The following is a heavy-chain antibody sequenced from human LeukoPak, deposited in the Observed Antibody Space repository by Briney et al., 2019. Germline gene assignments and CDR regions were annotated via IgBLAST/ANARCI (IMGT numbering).Heavy chain of an antibody. D-gene: IGHD6-19*01. CDR1: GLTFSDYS. V-gene: IGHV3-23*01. Sequence: GSLRLSCAVSGLTFSDYSMSWVRQAPGKGLEWVSAISGSGGSTYYADSVKGRFTISRDNSKNTLYLQMNSLRAEDTAVYYCAKVYIQWLVGEGVFDYWGQGTLVTVSS. CDR3: AKVYIQWLVGEGVFDY. J-gene: IGHJ4*02. CDR2: ISGSGGST.